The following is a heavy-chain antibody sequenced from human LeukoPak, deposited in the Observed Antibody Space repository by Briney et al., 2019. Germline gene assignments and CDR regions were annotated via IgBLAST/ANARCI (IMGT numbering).Heavy chain of an antibody. CDR1: GYTFTSYG. V-gene: IGHV1-18*01. CDR2: ISAYNGNT. D-gene: IGHD6-19*01. J-gene: IGHJ4*02. Sequence: ASVTVSCKASGYTFTSYGISWVRQAPGQGLEWMGWISAYNGNTNYAQKLQGRVTMTTDTSTSTAYMELRSLRSDDTAVYYCAREEAVAGTFDYWGQRTLVTVSS. CDR3: AREEAVAGTFDY.